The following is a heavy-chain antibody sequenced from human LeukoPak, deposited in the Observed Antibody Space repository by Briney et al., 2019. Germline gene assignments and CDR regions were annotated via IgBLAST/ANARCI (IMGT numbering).Heavy chain of an antibody. Sequence: SETLSLTCTVSGGSISSYYWSWIRQPPGKGLECIGYISYSGSTNYNPSLKSRVTMSVDTSKNQFSLKLTSVTAADTAVYYCARALQRRWLQRYYFDYWGQGTLVTVSS. CDR3: ARALQRRWLQRYYFDY. D-gene: IGHD5-24*01. V-gene: IGHV4-59*01. J-gene: IGHJ4*02. CDR1: GGSISSYY. CDR2: ISYSGST.